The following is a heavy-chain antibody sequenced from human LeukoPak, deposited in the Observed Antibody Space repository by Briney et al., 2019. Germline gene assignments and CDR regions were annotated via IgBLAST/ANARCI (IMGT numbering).Heavy chain of an antibody. D-gene: IGHD6-13*01. V-gene: IGHV4-34*01. J-gene: IGHJ4*02. Sequence: SETLSLTCAVYGGSFSGYYWSWIRQPPGKGLEWIGEINHSRSTNYNPSLKSRVTISVDTSKNQFSLKLSSVTAADTAVYYCARVSPAAGAFDYWGQGTLVTVSS. CDR3: ARVSPAAGAFDY. CDR2: INHSRST. CDR1: GGSFSGYY.